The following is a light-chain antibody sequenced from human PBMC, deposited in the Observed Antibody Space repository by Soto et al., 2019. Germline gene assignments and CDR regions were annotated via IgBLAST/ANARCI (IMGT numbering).Light chain of an antibody. CDR1: ESVSNN. Sequence: EIVMTQSPATLSVSPGERATLSCRARESVSNNLAWYQQKFGQAPRLLIYHASTRATGIPARFSGSGSGTELTLTISSLQAEDFALDYCQQYNAWPLTGGGGTKVEIK. V-gene: IGKV3-15*01. CDR2: HAS. CDR3: QQYNAWPLT. J-gene: IGKJ4*01.